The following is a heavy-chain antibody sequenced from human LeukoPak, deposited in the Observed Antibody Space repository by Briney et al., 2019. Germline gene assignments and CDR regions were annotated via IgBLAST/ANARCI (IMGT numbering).Heavy chain of an antibody. V-gene: IGHV1-46*01. CDR1: GYTFTSYY. CDR2: INPSGGST. Sequence: ASVKVSCKASGYTFTSYYMHWVRQAPGQGLEWMGIINPSGGSTSYAQKFQGRVTMTRDTSTSTVYMELSSLRSEDTAVYYCARGLSVLRYFDWTVPGAFDIWGQGTMVTVSS. D-gene: IGHD3-9*01. J-gene: IGHJ3*02. CDR3: ARGLSVLRYFDWTVPGAFDI.